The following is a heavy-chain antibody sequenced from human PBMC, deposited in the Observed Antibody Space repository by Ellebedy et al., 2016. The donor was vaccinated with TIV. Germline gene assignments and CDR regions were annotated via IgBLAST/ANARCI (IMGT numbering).Heavy chain of an antibody. Sequence: ASVKVSCKASGYTFTSYYMHWVRQAPGQGLEWMGGIIPIFGTANYAQKFQGRVTITADESTSTAYMELSSLRSEDTAVYYCARVRYGSGSPCMDVWGQGTTVTVSS. CDR1: GYTFTSYY. CDR3: ARVRYGSGSPCMDV. J-gene: IGHJ6*02. D-gene: IGHD3-10*01. CDR2: IIPIFGTA. V-gene: IGHV1-69*13.